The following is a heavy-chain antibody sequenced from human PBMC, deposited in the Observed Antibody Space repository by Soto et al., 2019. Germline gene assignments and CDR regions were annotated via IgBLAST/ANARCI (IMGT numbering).Heavy chain of an antibody. D-gene: IGHD2-15*01. CDR2: INHSGST. V-gene: IGHV4-34*01. CDR3: ARELLILHCSGGSCYSACYDY. CDR1: GGSFSGYY. Sequence: QVQLQQWGAGLLKPSETLSLTCAVYGGSFSGYYWSWIRQPPGKGLEWIGEINHSGSTNYNPSLKSRVTISVDTSKNQFSLKLSSVTAADTAVYYCARELLILHCSGGSCYSACYDYWGQGTLVTVSS. J-gene: IGHJ4*02.